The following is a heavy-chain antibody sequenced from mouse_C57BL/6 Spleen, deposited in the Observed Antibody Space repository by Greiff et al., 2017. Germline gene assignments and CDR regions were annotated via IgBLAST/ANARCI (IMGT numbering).Heavy chain of an antibody. J-gene: IGHJ4*01. D-gene: IGHD2-5*01. CDR3: ARAGYSNYVDYAMDY. Sequence: EVMLVESGGGLVKPGGSLKLSCAASGFTFSSYAMSWVRQTPEKRLEWVATISDGGSYTYYPDNVKGRFTISRDHAKNNLYLQMSHLKSEDTAMYYCARAGYSNYVDYAMDYWGQGTSVTVSS. CDR2: ISDGGSYT. V-gene: IGHV5-4*03. CDR1: GFTFSSYA.